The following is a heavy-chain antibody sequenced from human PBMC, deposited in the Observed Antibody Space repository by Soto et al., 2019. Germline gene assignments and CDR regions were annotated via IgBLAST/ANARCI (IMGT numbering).Heavy chain of an antibody. CDR3: ASGKGVDGSQYLDN. D-gene: IGHD1-26*01. Sequence: PSETRSLTCTVSGVPISTDYYYWTWLRQPPGKGLEWIGYIYYSGSTYYNWSLKSRVTISMDTSKHQFSLTLTSVTAADTAVYYCASGKGVDGSQYLDNCVQGTLATVSS. V-gene: IGHV4-30-4*01. J-gene: IGHJ4*02. CDR1: GVPISTDYYY. CDR2: IYYSGST.